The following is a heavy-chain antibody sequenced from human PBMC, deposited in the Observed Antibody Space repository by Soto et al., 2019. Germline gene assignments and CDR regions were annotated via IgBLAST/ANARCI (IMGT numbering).Heavy chain of an antibody. J-gene: IGHJ4*02. CDR2: IYHSGNT. V-gene: IGHV4-4*02. D-gene: IGHD3-10*01. CDR3: ARRWGEGSVDY. Sequence: QVQLQESGPGLVKPSGTLSLTCAVSGGSISSSNWWSWVRQPPGKGLEWIGEIYHSGNTTYNPSRKSRVTMAVDMSRNQCSLKLSSVTAADTAVYYCARRWGEGSVDYWGQGTLVTVSS. CDR1: GGSISSSNW.